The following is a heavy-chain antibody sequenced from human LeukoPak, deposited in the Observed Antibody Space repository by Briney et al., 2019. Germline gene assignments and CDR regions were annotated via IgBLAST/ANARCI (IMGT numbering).Heavy chain of an antibody. J-gene: IGHJ5*02. V-gene: IGHV1-69*06. CDR2: IIPIFGTA. D-gene: IGHD6-13*01. Sequence: GASVKVSCKASGGTFSSYAISWVRQAPGQGLEWMGGIIPIFGTANYAQKFQGRVTITADKSTSTAYMELSSLRSEDTAVYYCARVGGTAATLGGFWFDPWGQGTLVTVSS. CDR1: GGTFSSYA. CDR3: ARVGGTAATLGGFWFDP.